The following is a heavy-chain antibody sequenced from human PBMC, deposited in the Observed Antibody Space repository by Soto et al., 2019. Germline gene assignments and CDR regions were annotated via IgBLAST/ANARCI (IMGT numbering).Heavy chain of an antibody. D-gene: IGHD1-26*01. J-gene: IGHJ5*02. Sequence: GGSLRLSRAASGFTFTGHWVHWVRQGPGKGLVWVARINRDGTATTYADSVTGRFTISRDNSKNTLYLQMNSLGAEDTAVYYCATVGTGSYNWFDPWGQGTMVTVSS. CDR3: ATVGTGSYNWFDP. CDR2: INRDGTAT. CDR1: GFTFTGHW. V-gene: IGHV3-74*01.